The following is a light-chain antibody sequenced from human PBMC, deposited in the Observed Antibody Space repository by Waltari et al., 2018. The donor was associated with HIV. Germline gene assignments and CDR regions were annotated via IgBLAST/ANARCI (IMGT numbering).Light chain of an antibody. CDR3: QSYDSSPAWV. CDR2: EDN. CDR1: SGSIASNY. Sequence: NFMLTQPHSVSESPGKTVTISCTRSSGSIASNYVQWYQQRPGSAPTTVSYEDNQRPSGVPDRFSGSIDSSSNSASLTISGLKTEDEADYYCQSYDSSPAWVFGGGTKLTVL. J-gene: IGLJ3*02. V-gene: IGLV6-57*03.